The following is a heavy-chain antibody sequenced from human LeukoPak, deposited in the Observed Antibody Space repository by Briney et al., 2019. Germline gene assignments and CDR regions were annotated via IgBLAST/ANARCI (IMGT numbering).Heavy chain of an antibody. CDR3: ARGRFCLSLDY. D-gene: IGHD3-16*01. J-gene: IGHJ4*02. CDR2: IYSSGST. CDR1: RFTFSSNY. Sequence: GGSLRLSCAASRFTFSSNYMSWVRQAPGKGLEWVSFIYSSGSTYYADSVRGRFTISRDNSNNTLYLQMNSLRVEDTAVYYCARGRFCLSLDYWGQGTLVTVSS. V-gene: IGHV3-66*01.